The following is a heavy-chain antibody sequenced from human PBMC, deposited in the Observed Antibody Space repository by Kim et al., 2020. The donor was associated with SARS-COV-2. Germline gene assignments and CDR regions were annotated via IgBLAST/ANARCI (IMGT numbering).Heavy chain of an antibody. D-gene: IGHD7-27*01. Sequence: SHPPLQSRVTISVDTSKNLFSLKLTSVTAADTAVYYCARRLLGIDDAFDIWGQGTMVTLSS. V-gene: IGHV4-34*01. J-gene: IGHJ3*02. CDR3: ARRLLGIDDAFDI.